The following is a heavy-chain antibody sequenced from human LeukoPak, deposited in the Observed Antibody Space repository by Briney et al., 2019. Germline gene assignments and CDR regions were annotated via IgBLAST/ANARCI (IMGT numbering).Heavy chain of an antibody. V-gene: IGHV4-4*02. CDR2: IYHSGST. Sequence: PSETLSLTCAVPGGSISSSNWWSWVRQPPGKGLEWIGEIYHSGSTNYNPSLKSRVTISVDKSKNQFSLKLSSVTAADTAVYYCARSGGRRIQLWLLARGAFDIWGQGTMVTVSP. D-gene: IGHD5-18*01. CDR1: GGSISSSNW. J-gene: IGHJ3*02. CDR3: ARSGGRRIQLWLLARGAFDI.